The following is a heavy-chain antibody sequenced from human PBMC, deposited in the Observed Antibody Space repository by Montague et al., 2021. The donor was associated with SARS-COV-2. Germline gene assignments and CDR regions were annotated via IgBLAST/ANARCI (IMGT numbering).Heavy chain of an antibody. CDR2: TYYRSKWYN. V-gene: IGHV6-1*01. Sequence: CAISGDSVSSKSAAWNWIRQSPSSGLDWLGRTYYRSKWYNDYAVSVKSRITINPDTSKNQFSLQLNSVTPEDTAVYYCARGSSGYYTPRPFDYWGQGTLVTVSS. CDR1: GDSVSSKSAA. D-gene: IGHD3-22*01. CDR3: ARGSSGYYTPRPFDY. J-gene: IGHJ4*02.